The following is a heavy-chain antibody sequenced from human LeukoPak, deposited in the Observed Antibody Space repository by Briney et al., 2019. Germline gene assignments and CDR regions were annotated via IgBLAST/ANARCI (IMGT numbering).Heavy chain of an antibody. CDR2: INHSRST. D-gene: IGHD5-18*01. CDR3: AGFRDDTASGMDV. Sequence: SETLSLTCAVYGGSFSGYYWSWIRQPPGKGLEWIGEINHSRSTNYNPSLKSRVTISVDTSKNQFSLKLSSVTAADTAVYYCAGFRDDTASGMDVWGQGTTVTVSS. J-gene: IGHJ6*02. V-gene: IGHV4-34*01. CDR1: GGSFSGYY.